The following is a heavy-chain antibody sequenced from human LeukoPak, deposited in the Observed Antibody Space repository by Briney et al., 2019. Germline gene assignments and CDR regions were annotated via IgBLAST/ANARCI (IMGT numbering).Heavy chain of an antibody. Sequence: LSLTCAVYGGSFSGYYWSWVRQAPGKGLEWVANIKQDGSEKYYVDSVKGRFTISRDNAKNSLYLQMNNLRAEDTAVYYCARAPGPYYYYYYMDVWGKGTTVTISS. J-gene: IGHJ6*03. CDR3: ARAPGPYYYYYYMDV. CDR2: IKQDGSEK. D-gene: IGHD1-1*01. V-gene: IGHV3-7*01. CDR1: GGSFSGYY.